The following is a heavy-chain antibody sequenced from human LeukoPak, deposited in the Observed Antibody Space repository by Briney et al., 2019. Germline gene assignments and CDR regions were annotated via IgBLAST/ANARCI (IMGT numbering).Heavy chain of an antibody. D-gene: IGHD6-19*01. CDR2: IIPIFGTA. Sequence: ASVKVSCKASGGTFSSYAISWVRQAPGQGLEWVGRIIPIFGTANYAQKFQGRVTITTDESTSTAYMELSSLRSEDTAVYYCARDMAVADTGSDYWGQGTLVTVSS. CDR1: GGTFSSYA. CDR3: ARDMAVADTGSDY. V-gene: IGHV1-69*05. J-gene: IGHJ4*02.